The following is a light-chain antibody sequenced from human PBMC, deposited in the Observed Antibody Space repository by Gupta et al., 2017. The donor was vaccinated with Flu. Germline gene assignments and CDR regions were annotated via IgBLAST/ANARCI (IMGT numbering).Light chain of an antibody. J-gene: IGLJ2*01. CDR2: ENN. Sequence: QSVLTQPPSVSAAPGQKVTISCCGSNSNIGKTYVPWYQQLPGKAPKLLIFENNQRPSGIPDRFSGSKSGTSATLDITGLQTGDEADYYCGTWDTSLNGGVFGGGTKLTVL. CDR3: GTWDTSLNGGV. CDR1: NSNIGKTY. V-gene: IGLV1-51*02.